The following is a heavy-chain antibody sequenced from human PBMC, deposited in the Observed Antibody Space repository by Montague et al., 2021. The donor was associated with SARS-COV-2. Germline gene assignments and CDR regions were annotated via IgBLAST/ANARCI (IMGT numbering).Heavy chain of an antibody. CDR1: GFTFSSYS. CDR3: ARDPLDYGLWSSGSYYNAYYYYYGMDV. J-gene: IGHJ6*02. D-gene: IGHD3-10*01. V-gene: IGHV3-21*01. Sequence: SLRLSFAASGFTFSSYSMNWVRQAPGKGLEWVSSISSSSSYIYYADSVKGRFTISRDNAKNSPYLQMNSLRAEDTAVYYCARDPLDYGLWSSGSYYNAYYYYYGMDVWGQGTTVTVSS. CDR2: ISSSSSYI.